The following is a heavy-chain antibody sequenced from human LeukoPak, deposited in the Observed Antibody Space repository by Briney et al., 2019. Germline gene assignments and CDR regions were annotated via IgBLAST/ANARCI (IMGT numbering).Heavy chain of an antibody. V-gene: IGHV4-61*02. Sequence: PSQTLSLTCTVSGGSISSGSYYWSWIRQPAGKGLEWIGRIYTSGSTNYNPSLKSRVTISVDTSKNQFSLKLSSVTAADTAVYYCARAYYYEGYYYMDVWGKGTTVTVSS. J-gene: IGHJ6*03. CDR1: GGSISSGSYY. D-gene: IGHD3-22*01. CDR3: ARAYYYEGYYYMDV. CDR2: IYTSGST.